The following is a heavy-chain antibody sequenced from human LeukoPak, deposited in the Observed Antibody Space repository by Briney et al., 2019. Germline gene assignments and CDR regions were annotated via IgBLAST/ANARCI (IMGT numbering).Heavy chain of an antibody. J-gene: IGHJ6*02. D-gene: IGHD5-24*01. V-gene: IGHV1-2*02. CDR1: GYTFIGYY. Sequence: ASVKVSCKASGYTFIGYYMHWVRQAPGQGLEWMGWINANTGGTNYAQKFHGRVTMTRDTSITTAYMDLSRLQSDDTAIYYCARVGGYNSNFGMDVWGQGTTVIVSS. CDR3: ARVGGYNSNFGMDV. CDR2: INANTGGT.